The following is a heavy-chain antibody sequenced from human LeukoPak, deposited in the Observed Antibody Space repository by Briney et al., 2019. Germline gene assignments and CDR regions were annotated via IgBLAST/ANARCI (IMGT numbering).Heavy chain of an antibody. V-gene: IGHV5-51*01. D-gene: IGHD5-12*01. Sequence: GESLKISCKGSGYSFTNYWIGWVRQMPGKGLEWMGIIYPGDSDTRYSPSFQGQVTISADQSISTAYLQWSSLKASDTAMYYCARRLGGYDYGYGMDVWGQGTTVTVSS. CDR2: IYPGDSDT. J-gene: IGHJ6*02. CDR1: GYSFTNYW. CDR3: ARRLGGYDYGYGMDV.